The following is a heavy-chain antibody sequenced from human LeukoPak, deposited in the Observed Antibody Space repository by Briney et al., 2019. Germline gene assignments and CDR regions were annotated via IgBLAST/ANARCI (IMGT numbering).Heavy chain of an antibody. CDR3: ARGGWDFDY. CDR1: GYTFTGYY. V-gene: IGHV1-2*02. CDR2: INPNSGGT. D-gene: IGHD3-10*01. J-gene: IGHJ4*02. Sequence: ASVKVSYKASGYTFTGYYMHWVRQAPGQGLEWMGWINPNSGGTNYAQKFQGRVTITRDTSASTAYMELSSLRSEDTAVYYCARGGWDFDYWGQGTLVTVSS.